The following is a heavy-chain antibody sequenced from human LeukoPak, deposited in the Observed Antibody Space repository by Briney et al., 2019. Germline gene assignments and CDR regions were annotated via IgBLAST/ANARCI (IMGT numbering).Heavy chain of an antibody. Sequence: GGSLRLSCAASGFTFSSYWMSWVRQAPGKGLEWVANIKQDGSEKYYVDSVKGRFTISRDNAKNSLYLQMNSLRAEDTAVYYCARGQKNSYGHIDYWGQGTLVTVSS. CDR2: IKQDGSEK. V-gene: IGHV3-7*01. CDR1: GFTFSSYW. CDR3: ARGQKNSYGHIDY. J-gene: IGHJ4*02. D-gene: IGHD5-18*01.